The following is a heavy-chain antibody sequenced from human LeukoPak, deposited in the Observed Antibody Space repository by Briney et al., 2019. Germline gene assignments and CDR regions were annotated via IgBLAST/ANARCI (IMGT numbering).Heavy chain of an antibody. CDR1: GGSFSGYY. CDR3: ARVGYCSGGSCYPNWFDP. D-gene: IGHD2-15*01. V-gene: IGHV4-34*01. Sequence: PSETLSLTCAVYGGSFSGYYWSWIRQPPGKGLEWIGEINHRGSTNYNPSLKSRVTISVDTSKNQFSLKLSSVTAADTAVYYCARVGYCSGGSCYPNWFDPWGQGTLVTVSS. J-gene: IGHJ5*02. CDR2: INHRGST.